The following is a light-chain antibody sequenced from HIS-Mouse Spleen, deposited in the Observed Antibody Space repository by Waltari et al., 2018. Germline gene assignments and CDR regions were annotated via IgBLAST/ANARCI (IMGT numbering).Light chain of an antibody. V-gene: IGLV3-10*01. Sequence: SYELTQPPSVSVSPGQTARITCPGAALPHKHAYWYQQKSGQAPVLVIYEDSKRPSGIPERFSGSSSGTMATLTISGAQVEDEADYYCYSTDSSGNHRVFGGGTKLTVL. CDR2: EDS. CDR1: ALPHKH. J-gene: IGLJ2*01. CDR3: YSTDSSGNHRV.